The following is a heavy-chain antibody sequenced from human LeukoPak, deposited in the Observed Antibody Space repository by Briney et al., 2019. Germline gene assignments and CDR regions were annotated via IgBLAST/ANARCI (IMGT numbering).Heavy chain of an antibody. CDR3: ARERGIAAAAAFDY. J-gene: IGHJ4*02. CDR2: IWYDGSNK. CDR1: GFTFSSYG. Sequence: GGSLRLSCAASGFTFSSYGMHWVRQAPGKGLEWVAVIWYDGSNKYYADSVKGRFTISRVNSKNTLYLQMNSLRAEDTAVYYCARERGIAAAAAFDYWGQGTLVTVSS. V-gene: IGHV3-33*01. D-gene: IGHD6-13*01.